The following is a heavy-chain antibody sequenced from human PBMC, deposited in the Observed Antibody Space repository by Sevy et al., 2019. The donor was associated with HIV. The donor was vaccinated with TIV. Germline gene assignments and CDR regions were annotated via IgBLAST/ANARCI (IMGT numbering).Heavy chain of an antibody. Sequence: SETLSLTCAVYGGSFSGYYWSWIRQPPGKGLEWIGEINHSGSTNYNPSLKSRVTISVDTSKNQFSLKLSSVTAADTAVYYCARGWGIAVAKCYFDYWGQGTLVTISS. CDR3: ARGWGIAVAKCYFDY. CDR2: INHSGST. CDR1: GGSFSGYY. D-gene: IGHD6-19*01. J-gene: IGHJ4*02. V-gene: IGHV4-34*01.